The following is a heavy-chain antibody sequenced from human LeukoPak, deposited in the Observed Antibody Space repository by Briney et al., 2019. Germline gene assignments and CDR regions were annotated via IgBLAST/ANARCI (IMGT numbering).Heavy chain of an antibody. V-gene: IGHV3-66*01. CDR1: GFTVSSNY. D-gene: IGHD3-22*01. J-gene: IGHJ3*02. CDR2: IYSGGST. Sequence: PGGSLRLSCAASGFTVSSNYMSWVRQAPGKGLEWVSVIYSGGSTYYADSVKGRFTVSRDNSKNTLYLQMNSLRAEDTAVYYCARAPFSYDSSGDSFDIRAKGQWSPSLQ. CDR3: ARAPFSYDSSGDSFDI.